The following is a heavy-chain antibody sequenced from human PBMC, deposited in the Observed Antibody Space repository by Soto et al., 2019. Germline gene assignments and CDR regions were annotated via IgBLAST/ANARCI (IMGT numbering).Heavy chain of an antibody. V-gene: IGHV1-69*01. CDR1: GGTFSSYA. J-gene: IGHJ4*02. CDR3: ARGDPYYYDSSGYYYVAKFDY. CDR2: IIPIFGTA. D-gene: IGHD3-22*01. Sequence: QVQLVQSGAEVKKPGSSVKVSCKASGGTFSSYAISWVRQAPGQGLEWMGGIIPIFGTANYAQKFQGRVTITADESTGTVYMELRSLRSEDTAVYYCARGDPYYYDSSGYYYVAKFDYWGQGTLVTVSS.